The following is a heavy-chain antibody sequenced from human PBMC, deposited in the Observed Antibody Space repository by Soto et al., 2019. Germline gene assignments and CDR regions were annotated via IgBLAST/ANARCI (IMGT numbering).Heavy chain of an antibody. CDR3: ARDLGGIAAAGTYYFDY. Sequence: GGSLRLSCAASGFTFSSYWMSWVRQAPGKGLEWVANIKQDGSEKYYVDSVKGRFTISRDNAKNSLYLQMNSLRAEDTAVYYCARDLGGIAAAGTYYFDYWGQGTLVTVSS. V-gene: IGHV3-7*01. J-gene: IGHJ4*02. D-gene: IGHD6-13*01. CDR1: GFTFSSYW. CDR2: IKQDGSEK.